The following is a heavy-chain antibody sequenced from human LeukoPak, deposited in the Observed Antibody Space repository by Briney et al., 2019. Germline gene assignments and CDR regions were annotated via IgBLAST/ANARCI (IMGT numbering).Heavy chain of an antibody. CDR3: VKGATSSWYDWFDP. V-gene: IGHV3-9*01. J-gene: IGHJ5*02. CDR2: ISWNSGNT. CDR1: GFTFDDYA. D-gene: IGHD6-13*01. Sequence: PGRSLRLSCAASGFTFDDYAMHWVRQAPGRGLEWVSGISWNSGNTVYADSVEGRFTISRDNAKNSLYLQMNSLRPEDTAFYYCVKGATSSWYDWFDPWGQGTLVTVSS.